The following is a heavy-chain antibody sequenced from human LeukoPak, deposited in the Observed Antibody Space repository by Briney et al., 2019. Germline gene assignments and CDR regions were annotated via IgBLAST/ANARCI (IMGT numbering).Heavy chain of an antibody. CDR2: IYPGDSDT. D-gene: IGHD4-17*01. CDR1: GYSFTSYW. J-gene: IGHJ6*02. CDR3: ARRNYSDKPFQYYYGMDV. Sequence: GESLKISCKGSGYSFTSYWIGWVRQMPGKGLEWMGIIYPGDSDTRYSPSFQGQVTISAAKSISTAYLQWSSLKASDTAMYYCARRNYSDKPFQYYYGMDVWGQGTTVTVSS. V-gene: IGHV5-51*01.